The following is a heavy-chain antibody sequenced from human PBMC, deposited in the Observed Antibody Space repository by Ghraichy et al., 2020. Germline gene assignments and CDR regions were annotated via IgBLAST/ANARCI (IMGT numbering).Heavy chain of an antibody. CDR1: GFTLSSYW. J-gene: IGHJ6*02. CDR2: IKPDGTEK. Sequence: GGSLRLSCAVSGFTLSSYWMTWVRQAPGKGLEWVANIKPDGTEKYYVDSVKGRFTISRDNAKNSLYLQINSLRAEDTAVYYCARLQTAVARYGMDVWGQGTTVTVSS. V-gene: IGHV3-7*05. CDR3: ARLQTAVARYGMDV. D-gene: IGHD1-1*01.